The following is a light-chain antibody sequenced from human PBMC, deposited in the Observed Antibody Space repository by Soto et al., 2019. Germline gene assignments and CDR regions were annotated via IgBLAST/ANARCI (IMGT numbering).Light chain of an antibody. J-gene: IGLJ1*01. CDR1: SGDVGTYSL. CDR2: EGH. Sequence: QSVLAQPASVSGSPGQSITIACTGASGDVGTYSLVSWYQQHPGKAPKVVIYEGHKRPSGVPDRFSGSTSVNTASLTISGLQTDDEADYYCCLYVGATTYVFGTWTKGTVL. CDR3: CLYVGATTYV. V-gene: IGLV2-23*01.